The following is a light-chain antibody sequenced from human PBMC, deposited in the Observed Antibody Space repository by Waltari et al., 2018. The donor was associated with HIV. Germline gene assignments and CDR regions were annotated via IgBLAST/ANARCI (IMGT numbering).Light chain of an antibody. CDR3: QQYGRSPDT. V-gene: IGKV3-20*01. Sequence: ENVLTQSPGTLSFSPGERATLSCRASQSVRNNYLAWFQQKPGQAPRLLIYGASSRATGIPDRFSGSGSGTDFSLTISRLEPEDSAVYYCQQYGRSPDTFGQGTKVEIK. J-gene: IGKJ2*01. CDR1: QSVRNNY. CDR2: GAS.